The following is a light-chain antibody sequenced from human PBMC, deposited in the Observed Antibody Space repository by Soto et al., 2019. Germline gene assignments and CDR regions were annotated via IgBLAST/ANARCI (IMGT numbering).Light chain of an antibody. J-gene: IGLJ1*01. CDR2: DDN. V-gene: IGLV1-51*01. CDR1: SSNIGGSS. CDR3: GSWDSSLSAYV. Sequence: QSVLTQPPSVSAAPGQKVTISCSGSSSNIGGSSVSWYQQLPGTAPKLLIYDDNKRPSGIPDRFSGSKSGTSATLGITGFQTGDEADYYCGSWDSSLSAYVFGTGTKVT.